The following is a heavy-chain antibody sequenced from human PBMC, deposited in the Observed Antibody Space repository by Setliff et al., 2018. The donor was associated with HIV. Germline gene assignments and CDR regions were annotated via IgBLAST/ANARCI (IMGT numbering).Heavy chain of an antibody. CDR2: IYHSEYT. D-gene: IGHD2-2*01. J-gene: IGHJ6*02. CDR3: ARGHCSGTNCYGVDYYGMDV. Sequence: VSGGSISSDNWWTWVRQAPGKGLEWIGEIYHSEYTNYNPSLKSRVSMSVDKSKNQFSVKLTSVTAADTAVYYCARGHCSGTNCYGVDYYGMDVWGQGTTVTVSS. CDR1: GGSISSDNW. V-gene: IGHV4-4*02.